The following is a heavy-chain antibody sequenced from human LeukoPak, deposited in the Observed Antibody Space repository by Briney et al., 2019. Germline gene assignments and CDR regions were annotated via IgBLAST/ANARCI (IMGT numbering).Heavy chain of an antibody. V-gene: IGHV3-23*01. D-gene: IGHD6-19*01. CDR1: GFTFSSYA. Sequence: GGSLRLSCAASGFTFSSYAMTWVRQAPGKGLEWVSLISGSGGSTNYADSVRGRFSISRDNSKNTLYLQMNSLRAEDTAVYYCASPGTDSSGWYYFDYWGQGNLVTVSS. J-gene: IGHJ4*02. CDR2: ISGSGGST. CDR3: ASPGTDSSGWYYFDY.